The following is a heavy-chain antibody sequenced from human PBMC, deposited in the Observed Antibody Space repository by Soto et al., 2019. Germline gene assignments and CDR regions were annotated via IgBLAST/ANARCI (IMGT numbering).Heavy chain of an antibody. CDR3: VRDRGYPDSFDV. CDR2: ISSSSRTT. V-gene: IGHV3-48*04. Sequence: PGGSLRLSCTASGLTFSSYGMNWVRHAPGKGLELVSSISSSSRTTPYADSVKGRFTISRDNAKNTLYLQMHSLRAEDTALYFCVRDRGYPDSFDVWGRGTMVTVSS. J-gene: IGHJ3*01. CDR1: GLTFSSYG. D-gene: IGHD1-1*01.